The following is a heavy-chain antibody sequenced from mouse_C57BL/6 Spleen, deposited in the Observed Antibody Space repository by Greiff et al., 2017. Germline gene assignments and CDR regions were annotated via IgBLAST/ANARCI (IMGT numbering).Heavy chain of an antibody. D-gene: IGHD2-5*01. CDR3: AIYPPISNYPYCDY. J-gene: IGHJ2*01. CDR1: GYTFTDYY. V-gene: IGHV1-26*01. Sequence: EVQLQQSGPELVKPGASVKISCKASGYTFTDYYINWVKQSHGKSLEWIGDFNPNNGGTSYNQKFKGKATLTVDKSSSTAYMELRGLTSEDSSVYCCAIYPPISNYPYCDYGGQGTTLTVSS. CDR2: FNPNNGGT.